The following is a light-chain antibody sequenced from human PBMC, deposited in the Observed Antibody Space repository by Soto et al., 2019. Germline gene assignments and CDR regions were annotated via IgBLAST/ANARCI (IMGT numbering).Light chain of an antibody. V-gene: IGKV1-39*01. Sequence: DIQMTQSPSSLSASVGDRVTITCRASQTIRYSLNWYQQKPGKAPKVLIYDASTLQSGVPPRFSGSGSGTDFAPTISSLQPEDFATYYCRQTDGSLTWAFGQGTRVEAK. CDR3: RQTDGSLTWA. CDR1: QTIRYS. CDR2: DAS. J-gene: IGKJ1*01.